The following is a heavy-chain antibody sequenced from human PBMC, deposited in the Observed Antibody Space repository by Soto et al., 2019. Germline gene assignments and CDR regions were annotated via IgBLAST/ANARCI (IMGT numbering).Heavy chain of an antibody. CDR1: GGSISSSNW. Sequence: PSETLSLTCAVSGGSISSSNWWSWVRQPPGKGLEWIGEIYHSGSTNYNPSLKSRVTISVDKSKNQFSLKLSSVTAADTAVYYWARAGLRFLEWLYRPAGVRDARGQRATVT. CDR3: ARAGLRFLEWLYRPAGVRDA. CDR2: IYHSGST. J-gene: IGHJ6*01. V-gene: IGHV4-4*02. D-gene: IGHD3-3*01.